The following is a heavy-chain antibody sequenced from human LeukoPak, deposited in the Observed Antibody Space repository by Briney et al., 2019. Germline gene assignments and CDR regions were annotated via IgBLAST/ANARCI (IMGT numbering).Heavy chain of an antibody. Sequence: PSETLSLTCAVYGGSFSGYYWSWIRQPPGKGLEWIGSIYYSGSTYYNPSLKSRVTISVDTSKNQFSLKLSSVTAADTAVYYCARVTSGSYNQYFQHWGQGTLVTVSS. CDR3: ARVTSGSYNQYFQH. CDR2: IYYSGST. V-gene: IGHV4-34*01. CDR1: GGSFSGYY. D-gene: IGHD1-26*01. J-gene: IGHJ1*01.